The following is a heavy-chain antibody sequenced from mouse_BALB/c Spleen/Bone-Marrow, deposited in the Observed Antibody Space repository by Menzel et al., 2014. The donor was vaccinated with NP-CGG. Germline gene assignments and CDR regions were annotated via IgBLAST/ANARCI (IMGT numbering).Heavy chain of an antibody. CDR3: ATMITDWYFDV. Sequence: EVQLQQSGAELVKPGASVKLSCTASGFNIKDTYMHWVKQRPEQGLEWIGRIDPANGNTEYDPKFQGKATITADTSSNTAYLQLSSLTSEDTAVYYCATMITDWYFDVWGAGTTVTVSS. CDR2: IDPANGNT. CDR1: GFNIKDTY. V-gene: IGHV14-3*02. D-gene: IGHD2-4*01. J-gene: IGHJ1*01.